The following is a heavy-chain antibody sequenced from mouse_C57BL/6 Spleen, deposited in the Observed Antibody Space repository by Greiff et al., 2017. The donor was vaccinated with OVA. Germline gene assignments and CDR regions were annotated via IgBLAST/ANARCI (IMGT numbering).Heavy chain of an antibody. CDR1: GYSITSGYY. J-gene: IGHJ2*01. CDR2: ISYDGSN. V-gene: IGHV3-6*01. Sequence: ESGPGLVKPSQSLSLTCSVTGYSITSGYYWNWIRQFPGNKLEWMGYISYDGSNNYNPSLKNRISITRDTSKNQFFLKLNSVTTEDTATYYCARVVPYYFDYWGQGTTLTVSS. CDR3: ARVVPYYFDY.